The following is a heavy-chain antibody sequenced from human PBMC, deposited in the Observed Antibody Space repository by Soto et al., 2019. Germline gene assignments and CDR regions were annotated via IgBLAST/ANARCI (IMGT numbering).Heavy chain of an antibody. J-gene: IGHJ6*02. CDR3: ARGDRGGSGSPASYYYSGLDA. CDR1: GFTFSSYA. CDR2: VSAGGDMT. Sequence: DVQLLESGGHLVQPGGSLRLSCVASGFTFSSYAMSWVRQAPGKGLEWVSSVSAGGDMTYYSDSVKGRFTISRDNSNNALFLQMNSLRIEDTALYYCARGDRGGSGSPASYYYSGLDAWGQGTTVTVS. D-gene: IGHD3-10*01. V-gene: IGHV3-23*01.